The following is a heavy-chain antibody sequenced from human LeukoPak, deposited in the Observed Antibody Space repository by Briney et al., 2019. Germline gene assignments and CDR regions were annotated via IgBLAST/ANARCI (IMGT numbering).Heavy chain of an antibody. J-gene: IGHJ5*02. CDR2: IYSTGNT. CDR3: ARGGESGYDT. V-gene: IGHV4-59*04. CDR1: GGSISSYY. D-gene: IGHD5-12*01. Sequence: SETLSLTCTVSGGSISSYYWSWIRQPPGKGLEWIGTIYSTGNTYYNPSLKSRLTISVDTSKNQFSLKLSSVTAADTAVYYCARGGESGYDTWGQGSLVTVSS.